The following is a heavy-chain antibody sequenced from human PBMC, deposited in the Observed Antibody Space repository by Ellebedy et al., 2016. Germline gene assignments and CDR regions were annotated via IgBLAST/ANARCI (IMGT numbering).Heavy chain of an antibody. V-gene: IGHV3-30*04. D-gene: IGHD4-11*01. CDR1: GFTFSSYA. CDR3: AKDRLPNPTTVTTHWFDP. J-gene: IGHJ5*02. Sequence: GGSLRLXXAASGFTFSSYAMHWVRQAPGKGLEWVAVISYDGSNKYYADSVKGRFTISRDNSKNTLYPQMGSLKAEDTAVYYCAKDRLPNPTTVTTHWFDPWGQGTLVTVSS. CDR2: ISYDGSNK.